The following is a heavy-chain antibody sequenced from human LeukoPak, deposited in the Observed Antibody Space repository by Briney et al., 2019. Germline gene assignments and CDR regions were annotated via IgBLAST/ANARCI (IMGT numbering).Heavy chain of an antibody. CDR1: GYTFTSYD. Sequence: ASLKVSCKASGYTFTSYDMHWVRQAPGQALEWMGIINPSGDSTSYAQKFQGRVTMARDTSTSTVYMELSSLRSEDTAVYYCASVLYCGADCYSGRYFFDYWGQGTLVTVSS. CDR2: INPSGDST. J-gene: IGHJ4*02. CDR3: ASVLYCGADCYSGRYFFDY. V-gene: IGHV1-46*01. D-gene: IGHD2-21*02.